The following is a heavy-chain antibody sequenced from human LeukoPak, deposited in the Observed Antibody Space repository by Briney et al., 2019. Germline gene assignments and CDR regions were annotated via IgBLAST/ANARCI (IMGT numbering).Heavy chain of an antibody. V-gene: IGHV3-11*01. CDR3: AKDRAWIQFWF. D-gene: IGHD5-18*01. CDR2: ISSSGSTI. CDR1: GFTFSDYY. Sequence: GWSLRLSCAASGFTFSDYYMSWIRQAPGKRLEGVSYISSSGSTIYYADSVKGRFTISRDNSKNTVYLQMDSLRAEDTAIYYCAKDRAWIQFWFWGQGNLVTVSS. J-gene: IGHJ4*02.